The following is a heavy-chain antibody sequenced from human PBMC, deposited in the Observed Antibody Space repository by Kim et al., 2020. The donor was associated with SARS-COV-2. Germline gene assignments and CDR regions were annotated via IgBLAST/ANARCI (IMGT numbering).Heavy chain of an antibody. CDR1: GGSISSYY. J-gene: IGHJ3*02. V-gene: IGHV4-4*07. CDR3: ARVSQGDYDILTGYPYSAFDI. CDR2: IYTSGST. D-gene: IGHD3-9*01. Sequence: SETLSLTCIVSGGSISSYYWSWIRQPAGKGLEWIGRIYTSGSTNYNPSLKSRVTMSVDTSKNQFSLKLSSVTAADTAVYYCARVSQGDYDILTGYPYSAFDIWGPGTMVTVSS.